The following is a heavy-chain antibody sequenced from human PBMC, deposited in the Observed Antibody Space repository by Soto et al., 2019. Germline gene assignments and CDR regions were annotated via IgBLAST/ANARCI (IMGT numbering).Heavy chain of an antibody. D-gene: IGHD6-19*01. Sequence: PSETLSLTCTVSGGSISSSSYYWGWIRQPPGKGLEWIGSIYYSGSTYYNPSLKSRVTISVDTSKNQFSLKLSSVTAADTAVYYCARHFFFPGEQWLAFDYWGQGTLVTV. V-gene: IGHV4-39*01. CDR3: ARHFFFPGEQWLAFDY. J-gene: IGHJ4*02. CDR1: GGSISSSSYY. CDR2: IYYSGST.